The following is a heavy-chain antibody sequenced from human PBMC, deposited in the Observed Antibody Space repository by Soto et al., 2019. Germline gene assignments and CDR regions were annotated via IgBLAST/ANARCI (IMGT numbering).Heavy chain of an antibody. CDR1: GGSISSYY. J-gene: IGHJ6*03. Sequence: SETLSLTCTVSGGSISSYYWSWIRQPPGKELEWIGYIYYSGSTRYNPSLKSRVAISVDTSKNQFSLRLSSVTAADTAVYYCAGSSTAARQDYYYYMGVWGKGATVTVSS. D-gene: IGHD6-6*01. V-gene: IGHV4-59*08. CDR3: AGSSTAARQDYYYYMGV. CDR2: IYYSGST.